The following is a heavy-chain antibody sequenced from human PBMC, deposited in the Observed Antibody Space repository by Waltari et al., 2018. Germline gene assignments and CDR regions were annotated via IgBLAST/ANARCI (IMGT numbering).Heavy chain of an antibody. CDR3: AREGSGYDHGGGYFDY. D-gene: IGHD5-12*01. Sequence: QVQLVQSGAEVKKPGSSVKVSCTASGGTFSSYAISWVRQAPGQGLEWMGVFIPIFGTANHAQKFQGRVTITADESTSTAYRELSSLRSEDTAVYYCAREGSGYDHGGGYFDYWGQGTLVTVSS. CDR1: GGTFSSYA. V-gene: IGHV1-69*01. J-gene: IGHJ4*02. CDR2: FIPIFGTA.